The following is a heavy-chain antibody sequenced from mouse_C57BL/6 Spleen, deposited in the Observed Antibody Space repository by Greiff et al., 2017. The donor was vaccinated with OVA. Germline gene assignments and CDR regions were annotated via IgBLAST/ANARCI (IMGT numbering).Heavy chain of an antibody. Sequence: QVQLKQSGPELVKPGASVKISCKASGYAFSSSWMNWVKQRPGKGLEWIGRIYPGDGDTNYNGKFKGKATLTADKSSSTAYMQLSSLTSEESAVYFCARSGAMDYWGQGTSVTVSS. CDR3: ARSGAMDY. CDR2: IYPGDGDT. J-gene: IGHJ4*01. V-gene: IGHV1-82*01. CDR1: GYAFSSSW.